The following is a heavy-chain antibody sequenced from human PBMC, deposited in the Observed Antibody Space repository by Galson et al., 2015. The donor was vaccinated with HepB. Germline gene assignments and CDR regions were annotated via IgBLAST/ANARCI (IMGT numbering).Heavy chain of an antibody. CDR3: ARYPYRIWSYYFDY. Sequence: SLRLSCAASEFTFSNYAMHWVRQAPGKGLEWVAVISYDGSNKYYADSVKGRFTISRDNSKNTLYLQMNSLRAEDTAVYYCARYPYRIWSYYFDYWGQGTLVTVSS. CDR1: EFTFSNYA. V-gene: IGHV3-30*04. D-gene: IGHD2-15*01. CDR2: ISYDGSNK. J-gene: IGHJ4*02.